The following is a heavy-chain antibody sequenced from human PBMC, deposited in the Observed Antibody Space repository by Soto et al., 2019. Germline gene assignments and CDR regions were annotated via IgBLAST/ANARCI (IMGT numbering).Heavy chain of an antibody. V-gene: IGHV1-69*13. Sequence: SVKVSCKASGGTFSSYAISWVRQAPGQGLEWMGGIIPIFGTANYAQKFQGRVTITADESTSTAYMELSSLRSEDTAVYYCARGEAGVGATQYFYYGMDVWREVTTVTVSS. CDR1: GGTFSSYA. CDR3: ARGEAGVGATQYFYYGMDV. CDR2: IIPIFGTA. D-gene: IGHD1-26*01. J-gene: IGHJ6*04.